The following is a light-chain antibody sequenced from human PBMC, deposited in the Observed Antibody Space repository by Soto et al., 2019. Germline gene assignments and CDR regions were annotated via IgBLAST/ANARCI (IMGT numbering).Light chain of an antibody. CDR3: SSYAGSNNLV. CDR1: SSDVGGYNY. CDR2: ELS. V-gene: IGLV2-8*01. Sequence: QSALTQPPSASGSPGQSVTISCTGTSSDVGGYNYVSWYQQHPGKAPKLMIYELSKRPSGVPDRFSGYKSGNTASLTVSGLQAEDEADYYCSSYAGSNNLVFGGGTKLTVL. J-gene: IGLJ2*01.